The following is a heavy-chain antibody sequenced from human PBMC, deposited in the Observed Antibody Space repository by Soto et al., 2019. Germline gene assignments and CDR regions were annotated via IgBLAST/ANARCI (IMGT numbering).Heavy chain of an antibody. Sequence: PSETLSLTCAVYGGSFSGYYWSWIRQPPGKGLEWIGYIYYSGSTNYNPSLKSRVTISVDTSKNQFSLKLSSVTAADTAVYYCAREGSPAAGGNYFDYWGQGTLVTVSS. J-gene: IGHJ4*02. CDR2: IYYSGST. D-gene: IGHD6-13*01. CDR3: AREGSPAAGGNYFDY. V-gene: IGHV4-59*01. CDR1: GGSFSGYY.